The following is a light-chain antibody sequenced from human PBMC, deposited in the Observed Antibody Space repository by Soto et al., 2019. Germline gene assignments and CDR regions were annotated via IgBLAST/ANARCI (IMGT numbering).Light chain of an antibody. V-gene: IGKV3-15*01. CDR3: QQYNNWLWT. CDR2: DAS. Sequence: EIVMTQSPATLSVSPGERATLSCRASQSVSRNVAWYQQKPGQAPRLLIHDASTRATGISVRISGSGSGTEFTLTISSLQSEDFAVYYCQQYNNWLWTFGQGTKVEIK. J-gene: IGKJ1*01. CDR1: QSVSRN.